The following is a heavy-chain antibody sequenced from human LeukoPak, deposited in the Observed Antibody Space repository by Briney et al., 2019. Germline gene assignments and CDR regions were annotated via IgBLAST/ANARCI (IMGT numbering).Heavy chain of an antibody. CDR2: IWYDGSNK. CDR3: AREGRSSWSFDY. V-gene: IGHV3-33*01. D-gene: IGHD6-13*01. CDR1: GFTFSSYG. Sequence: GGSLRLSCAASGFTFSSYGMHWVRQAPGKGLEWVAVIWYDGSNKYYADSVKGRFTISRDNSKNTLYLQMNSLRAEETAVYYCAREGRSSWSFDYWGQGTLVTVSS. J-gene: IGHJ4*02.